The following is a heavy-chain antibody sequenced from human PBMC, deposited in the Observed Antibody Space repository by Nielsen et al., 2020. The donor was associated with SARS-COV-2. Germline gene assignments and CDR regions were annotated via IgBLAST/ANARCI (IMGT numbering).Heavy chain of an antibody. Sequence: SETLSLTCTVSGGSISSSSYYWGWIRQPPGKGLEWIGSIYYSGSTYYNPSLKSRVTISVDTSKNQFSLKLSSVTAADTAVYYCARRGYSYGYDSALDYWGQGTLVTVSS. CDR2: IYYSGST. J-gene: IGHJ4*02. V-gene: IGHV4-39*01. CDR3: ARRGYSYGYDSALDY. CDR1: GGSISSSSYY. D-gene: IGHD5-18*01.